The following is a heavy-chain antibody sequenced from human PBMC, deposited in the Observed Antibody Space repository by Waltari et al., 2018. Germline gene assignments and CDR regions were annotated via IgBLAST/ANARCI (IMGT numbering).Heavy chain of an antibody. J-gene: IGHJ4*02. CDR1: GYSFTSYA. V-gene: IGHV1-18*01. CDR3: ARGRYYAS. D-gene: IGHD3-3*01. CDR2: ISTYNNNI. Sequence: QVQLVQSGAEVKKPGASVKVSCKASGYSFTSYAISWVRQAPGQGLEWMGWISTYNNNINYAQKFQGRVTMATDTSTNTAYMELRGLRPDDTAMYYCARGRYYASWGQGTLVTVS.